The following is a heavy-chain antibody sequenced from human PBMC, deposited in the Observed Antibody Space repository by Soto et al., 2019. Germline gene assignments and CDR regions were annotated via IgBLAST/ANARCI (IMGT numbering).Heavy chain of an antibody. CDR1: GFTFSSYS. Sequence: EVQLVESGGGLVQPGGSLRLSCADSGFTFSSYSMNWVRQAPEKGLERVSYISSSSSTIYYAGSVNSRITNSGDNAKNSVYLQMNGLRDEDTAVYYCAGGAVADEWWYGFDYCGRGTLVTFSA. D-gene: IGHD2-15*01. CDR3: AGGAVADEWWYGFDY. V-gene: IGHV3-48*02. J-gene: IGHJ4*02. CDR2: ISSSSSTI.